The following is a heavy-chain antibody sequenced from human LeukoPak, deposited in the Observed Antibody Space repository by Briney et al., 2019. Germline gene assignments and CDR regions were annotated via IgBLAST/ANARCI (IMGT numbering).Heavy chain of an antibody. CDR3: GRADSSGWWIALDY. V-gene: IGHV1-18*01. J-gene: IGHJ4*02. D-gene: IGHD6-19*01. CDR2: IIAYNGNT. CDR1: LYTLTSYG. Sequence: ASVKVSCKHSLYTLTSYGISWVRQAPGQRLEWMGWIIAYNGNTNYAQKLQGRVTITTVTYTSTAYMELRSLRSDDTVVYYWGRADSSGWWIALDYWGQGTMVTVSS.